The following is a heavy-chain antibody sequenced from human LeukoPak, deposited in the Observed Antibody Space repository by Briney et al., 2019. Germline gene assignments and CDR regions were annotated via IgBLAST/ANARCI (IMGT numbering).Heavy chain of an antibody. V-gene: IGHV3-48*02. CDR1: GFTFSSYS. CDR3: ARHYYGSGSVDY. D-gene: IGHD3-10*01. Sequence: PGGSLRLSCAASGFTFSSYSMNWVRQAPGEGLEWISYITSSSSSIHYADSVKGRFTVSRDNAKNSVYLQMNSLRDEDTAVYYCARHYYGSGSVDYWGQGTPVTVSS. CDR2: ITSSSSSI. J-gene: IGHJ4*02.